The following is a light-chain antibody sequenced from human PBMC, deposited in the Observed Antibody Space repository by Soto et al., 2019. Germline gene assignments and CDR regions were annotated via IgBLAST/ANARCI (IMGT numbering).Light chain of an antibody. CDR1: SSDVGGYNY. CDR2: DVS. V-gene: IGLV2-14*01. CDR3: SSFTSSGTYV. J-gene: IGLJ1*01. Sequence: QSALTXPASVSGSPGQSITISCTGTSSDVGGYNYVSWFQQYPGKAPKLIIYDVSNRPSGVSNRFSGSKSGNTASLTISGLQAEDEADYYCSSFTSSGTYVFGNGTKVTVL.